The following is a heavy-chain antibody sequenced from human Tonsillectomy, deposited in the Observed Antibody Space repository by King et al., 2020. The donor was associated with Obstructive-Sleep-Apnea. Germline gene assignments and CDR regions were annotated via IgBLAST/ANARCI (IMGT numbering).Heavy chain of an antibody. J-gene: IGHJ4*02. Sequence: VQLVESGAEVKKPGKSLKISCKGSGYSFTNYWIGWVRQMPGKGLEWMGSIYPGDSDTRYSPSFQGQVTISADKSISTAYLQWRSLKASDTAMYYCARHQVGDGIGYYFDYWGQGTLVTVSS. D-gene: IGHD5-24*01. CDR1: GYSFTNYW. V-gene: IGHV5-51*01. CDR3: ARHQVGDGIGYYFDY. CDR2: IYPGDSDT.